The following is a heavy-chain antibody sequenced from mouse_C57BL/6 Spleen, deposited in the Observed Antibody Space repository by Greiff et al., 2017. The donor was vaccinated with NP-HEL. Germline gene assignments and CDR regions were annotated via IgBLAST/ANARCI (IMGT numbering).Heavy chain of an antibody. D-gene: IGHD1-1*01. Sequence: EVKLVESVAELVRPGASVKLSCTASGFNIKNTYMHWVKQRPEQGLEWIGRIDPANGNTKYAPKFQGKATITADTSSNTAYLQLSSLTSEDTAIYYCAAPYYYGRPFDYWGQGTTLTVSS. CDR3: AAPYYYGRPFDY. CDR1: GFNIKNTY. CDR2: IDPANGNT. V-gene: IGHV14-3*01. J-gene: IGHJ2*01.